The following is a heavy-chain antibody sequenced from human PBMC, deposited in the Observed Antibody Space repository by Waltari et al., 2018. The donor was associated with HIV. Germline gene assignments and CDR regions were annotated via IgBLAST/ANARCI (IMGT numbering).Heavy chain of an antibody. CDR2: INHSGST. J-gene: IGHJ4*02. V-gene: IGHV4-34*01. D-gene: IGHD3-3*01. CDR3: ARVRRYYDFWSGSAWYFDY. Sequence: GKGLGWIGEINHSGSTNYNPSLKSRVTISVDTSKNQFSLKLSSVTAADTAVYYCARVRRYYDFWSGSAWYFDYWGQGTLVTVSS.